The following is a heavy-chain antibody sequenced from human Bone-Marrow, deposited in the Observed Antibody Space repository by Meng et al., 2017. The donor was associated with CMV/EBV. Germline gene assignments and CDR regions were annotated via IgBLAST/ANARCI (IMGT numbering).Heavy chain of an antibody. CDR2: IYHSGST. V-gene: IGHV4-38-2*02. CDR1: GYSISSGYY. J-gene: IGHJ6*02. Sequence: SETLSLTCTVSGYSISSGYYWGWIRQPPGKGLEWIGSIYHSGSTYYNPSLKSRVTISVDTSKNQFSLKLSSVTAADTAVYYCARRVKVRTFVPYYYYGMDVWGQGTTVTVSS. D-gene: IGHD1/OR15-1a*01. CDR3: ARRVKVRTFVPYYYYGMDV.